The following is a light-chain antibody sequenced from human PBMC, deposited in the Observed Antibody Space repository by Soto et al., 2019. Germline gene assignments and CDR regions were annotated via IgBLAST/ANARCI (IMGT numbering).Light chain of an antibody. Sequence: EIVLTQSPATLSLSPGERATLSCRASQSVSSYLAWYQQKPGQAPRLLIYGVSNRATGIPARFSGSGSGTDFTLTISRLEPEDFSVYYCHQYGTAPLTFGPGTKVDIK. CDR2: GVS. CDR1: QSVSSY. V-gene: IGKV3-20*01. J-gene: IGKJ3*01. CDR3: HQYGTAPLT.